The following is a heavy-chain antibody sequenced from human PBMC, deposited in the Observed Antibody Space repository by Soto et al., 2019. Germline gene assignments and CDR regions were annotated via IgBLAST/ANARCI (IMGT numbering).Heavy chain of an antibody. D-gene: IGHD6-19*01. V-gene: IGHV3-48*01. CDR3: AGHGGQWLNWFDP. J-gene: IGHJ5*02. Sequence: QAPGKGLEWVSYISSSSSTIYYADSVKGRFTISRDNAKNSLYLQMNSLRAEDTAVYYCAGHGGQWLNWFDPWGQGILVTVSS. CDR2: ISSSSSTI.